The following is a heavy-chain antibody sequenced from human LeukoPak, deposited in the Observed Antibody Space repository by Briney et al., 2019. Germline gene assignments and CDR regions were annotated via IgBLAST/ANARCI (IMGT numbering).Heavy chain of an antibody. CDR3: ARGQLLQRN. CDR2: INHSGNT. V-gene: IGHV4-34*01. Sequence: SETLSLTCAAFGGSLSGYYWTWIRQPPGKGLEWIGEINHSGNTDYSPSLKSRVTISVDTSKNQFSLRLTSVTAADTAVYYCARGQLLQRNWGHGTLVTVSS. J-gene: IGHJ4*01. CDR1: GGSLSGYY. D-gene: IGHD1-26*01.